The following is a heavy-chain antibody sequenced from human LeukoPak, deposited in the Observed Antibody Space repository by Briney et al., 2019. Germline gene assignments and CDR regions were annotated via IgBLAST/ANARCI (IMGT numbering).Heavy chain of an antibody. D-gene: IGHD5-12*01. Sequence: PGGSLRLSCAASGFTFSNYGMHWVRQAPGKGLEWVAGISYDGSNKYYTDSVKGRFTISRDNSKNTLYLQMNSLRAEDTAVYYCAKDRTAGYDGLVDYWGQGTLVTVSS. CDR1: GFTFSNYG. CDR3: AKDRTAGYDGLVDY. V-gene: IGHV3-30*18. CDR2: ISYDGSNK. J-gene: IGHJ4*02.